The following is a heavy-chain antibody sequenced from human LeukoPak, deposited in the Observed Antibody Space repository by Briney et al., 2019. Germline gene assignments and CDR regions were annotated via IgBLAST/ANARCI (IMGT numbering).Heavy chain of an antibody. CDR2: IIPIFGTA. CDR3: ASREITGTTVYYYYMDV. CDR1: GGTFSSYA. J-gene: IGHJ6*03. D-gene: IGHD1-7*01. V-gene: IGHV1-69*13. Sequence: AASVKVSCKASGGTFSSYAISWVRQAPGQGLEWMGGIIPIFGTANYAQKLQGRVTITADESTSTAYMELSSLRPEDTAVDYCASREITGTTVYYYYMDVWGKGTTVTVSS.